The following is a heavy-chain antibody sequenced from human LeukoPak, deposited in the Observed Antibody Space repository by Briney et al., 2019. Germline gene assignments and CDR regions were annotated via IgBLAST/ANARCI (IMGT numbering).Heavy chain of an antibody. J-gene: IGHJ6*02. Sequence: PSETLSLTCTVSGGSISSYYWSWIRQPPGKGLEGIGYIYYSGSTNYNPSLKSRVTISVDTSKNQFSLKLTSVTAADTAVYYCARQRTAYYGMDVWGQGTTVTVSS. D-gene: IGHD5-18*01. CDR2: IYYSGST. CDR3: ARQRTAYYGMDV. V-gene: IGHV4-59*08. CDR1: GGSISSYY.